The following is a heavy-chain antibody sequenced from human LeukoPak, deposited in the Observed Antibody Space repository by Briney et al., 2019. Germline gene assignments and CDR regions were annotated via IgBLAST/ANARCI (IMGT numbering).Heavy chain of an antibody. Sequence: GGSLRLSCAGSGFTFSSYAMSWVRQAPGKGQEWVSAISGSGGSTYYADSVKGRFTISRDNSKNTLYLQMNSLRAEDTAVYYCAKEAYSGYDGGVEDWGQGTLVTVSS. CDR1: GFTFSSYA. D-gene: IGHD5-12*01. CDR2: ISGSGGST. CDR3: AKEAYSGYDGGVED. V-gene: IGHV3-23*01. J-gene: IGHJ4*02.